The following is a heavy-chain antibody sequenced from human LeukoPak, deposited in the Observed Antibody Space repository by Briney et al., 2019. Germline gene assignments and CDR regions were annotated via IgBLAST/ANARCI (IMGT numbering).Heavy chain of an antibody. D-gene: IGHD6-25*01. V-gene: IGHV3-9*01. Sequence: GGSLRLSCAASGFTFDDYAMHWVRQAPGKGLEWVSGISWNSGSIGYADSVKGRFTISRDNAKNSLYLQMNSLRAEDTALYYCAKSGYGYYVDFWGQGTLVTVTS. J-gene: IGHJ4*02. CDR2: ISWNSGSI. CDR3: AKSGYGYYVDF. CDR1: GFTFDDYA.